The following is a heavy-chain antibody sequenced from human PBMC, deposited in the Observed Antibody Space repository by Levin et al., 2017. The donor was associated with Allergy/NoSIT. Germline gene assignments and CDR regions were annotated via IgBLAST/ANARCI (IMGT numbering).Heavy chain of an antibody. D-gene: IGHD3-3*01. CDR2: IRSKFDGGTA. Sequence: GGSLRLSCAASGFTFNNAWMNWVRQTPGKGLEWVGRIRSKFDGGTAEEAAPVKGRFSISRDDSRSLLFLQMNTLKIEDTAVYYCTTSLNNFGDSMAAGYGMDVWGQGTTVTVSS. CDR1: GFTFNNAW. V-gene: IGHV3-15*07. CDR3: TTSLNNFGDSMAAGYGMDV. J-gene: IGHJ6*01.